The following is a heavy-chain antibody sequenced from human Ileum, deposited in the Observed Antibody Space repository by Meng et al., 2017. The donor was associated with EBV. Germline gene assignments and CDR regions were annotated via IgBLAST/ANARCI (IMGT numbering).Heavy chain of an antibody. CDR2: ICYTDYT. J-gene: IGHJ4*02. CDR1: GGSISSSNYC. V-gene: IGHV4-39*01. D-gene: IGHD4-17*01. CDR3: AMGPDYAKTGY. Sequence: QEAGPGLVKPSQTLSLTCSASGGSISSSNYCWGWIRQPPGKGLEWIQSICYTDYTYYNPSLKSRVTISADKSKNQFSLRLNSLTAADTAVYYCAMGPDYAKTGYWGQGTLVTVSS.